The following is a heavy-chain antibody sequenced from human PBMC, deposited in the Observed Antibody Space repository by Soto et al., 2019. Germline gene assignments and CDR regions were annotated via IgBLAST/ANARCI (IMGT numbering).Heavy chain of an antibody. CDR1: GFTFSSYA. D-gene: IGHD3-10*01. V-gene: IGHV3-23*01. CDR3: ATYLLWFGGEGEYFDY. CDR2: ISGSGGST. Sequence: GGSLRLSCAASGFTFSSYAMSWVRQAPGKGLEWVSAISGSGGSTYYADSVKGRFTISRDNSKNTLYLQMNSLRAEDTAVYYCATYLLWFGGEGEYFDYWGQGTLVTVSS. J-gene: IGHJ4*02.